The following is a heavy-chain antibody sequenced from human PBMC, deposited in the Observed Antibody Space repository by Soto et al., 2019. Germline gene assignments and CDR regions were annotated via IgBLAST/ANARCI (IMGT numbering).Heavy chain of an antibody. CDR3: ARGGWRHIDY. D-gene: IGHD3-3*01. CDR2: IYYSGCT. J-gene: IGHJ4*02. Sequence: QVQLQESGPGLVKPSETLSLTCTVSGGSISVYYWSWIRQPPGKGLEWIGYIYYSGCTNYNPSLKSRVTISVDTSKNQFSLKLSSVTAADTAVYYCARGGWRHIDYWGQGTLVTVSS. V-gene: IGHV4-59*08. CDR1: GGSISVYY.